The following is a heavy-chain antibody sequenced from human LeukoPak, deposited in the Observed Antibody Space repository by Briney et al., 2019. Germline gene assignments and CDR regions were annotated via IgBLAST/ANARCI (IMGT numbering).Heavy chain of an antibody. CDR3: ARVTGYMIEDYFDY. D-gene: IGHD3-22*01. CDR2: IHYSGST. V-gene: IGHV4-59*01. CDR1: GASIRSSY. J-gene: IGHJ4*02. Sequence: SETLSLTCTVSGASIRSSYWSWIRQPPGKGLEWIGHIHYSGSTNYNPSLKSRVAISVDTSKNQFSLKLSSVTAADTAVYYCARVTGYMIEDYFDYWGQGTLVTVSS.